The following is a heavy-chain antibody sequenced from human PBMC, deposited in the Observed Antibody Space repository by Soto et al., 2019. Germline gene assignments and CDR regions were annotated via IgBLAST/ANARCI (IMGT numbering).Heavy chain of an antibody. J-gene: IGHJ6*02. V-gene: IGHV1-69*13. CDR1: GGTFSSYA. Sequence: ASVKVSCKASGGTFSSYAISWVRQAPGQGLEWMGGIIPIFGTANYAQKFQGRVTITADESTSTAYMELSSLRSEDTAVYYCARVGAYYDFRGPINYYYYGMDVWGQGTTVTVSS. CDR2: IIPIFGTA. CDR3: ARVGAYYDFRGPINYYYYGMDV. D-gene: IGHD3-3*01.